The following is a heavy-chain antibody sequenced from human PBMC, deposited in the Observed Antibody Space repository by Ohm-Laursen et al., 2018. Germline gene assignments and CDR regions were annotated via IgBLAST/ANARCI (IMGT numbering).Heavy chain of an antibody. D-gene: IGHD2-15*01. CDR2: ISGSGGST. J-gene: IGHJ3*02. CDR3: ASLGYCSGGSCLWAFDI. V-gene: IGHV3-23*01. CDR1: GFTFSSYA. Sequence: SLRLSCEASGFTFSSYAMSWVRQAPGKGLEWVSAISGSGGSTYYADSVKGRFTISRDNSKNTLFLQMSSLRAEDTAVYYCASLGYCSGGSCLWAFDIWGQGTMVTVSS.